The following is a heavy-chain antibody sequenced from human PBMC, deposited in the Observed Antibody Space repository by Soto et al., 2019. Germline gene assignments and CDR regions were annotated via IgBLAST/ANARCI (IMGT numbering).Heavy chain of an antibody. CDR3: VRDNWNSY. CDR2: VTSDGSST. V-gene: IGHV3-74*01. CDR1: GFTFRNYW. Sequence: EVQLVESGGGLVQPGGSLRLSCAASGFTFRNYWMHWVRQAPGKGLVWVSRVTSDGSSTNYADSVKGRFTISRDNAKNTLHLQMNSLRAEDTAVYYCVRDNWNSYWGQGTLVTVSS. D-gene: IGHD1-1*01. J-gene: IGHJ4*02.